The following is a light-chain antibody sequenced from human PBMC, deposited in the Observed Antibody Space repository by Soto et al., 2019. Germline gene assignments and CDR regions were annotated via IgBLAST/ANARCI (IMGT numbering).Light chain of an antibody. CDR1: QRVTTSF. J-gene: IGKJ4*01. CDR2: GAS. V-gene: IGKV3-20*01. Sequence: ELVLTQSPGTLSLSPGERATLSCRASQRVTTSFLAWYQQKPGQAPRLLIYGASTRATGIPDRFSGRGSGTDFTLTISRLEPEDFAVYHCQQYETSPLTFGGGTKVEIK. CDR3: QQYETSPLT.